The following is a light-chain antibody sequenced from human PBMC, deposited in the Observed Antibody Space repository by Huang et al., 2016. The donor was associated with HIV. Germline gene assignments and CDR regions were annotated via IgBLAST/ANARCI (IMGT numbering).Light chain of an antibody. J-gene: IGKJ1*01. CDR1: ESISNY. CDR2: AAS. Sequence: DIQMTQSPPSLSASIGDRVTITCRANESISNYLNWYQQKPGTAPNILIYAASSLQSGVPSRFSGSGSGTDFTLIISCLQPADFATYYCQQSYSFPRTFGQGTKVEIK. CDR3: QQSYSFPRT. V-gene: IGKV1-39*01.